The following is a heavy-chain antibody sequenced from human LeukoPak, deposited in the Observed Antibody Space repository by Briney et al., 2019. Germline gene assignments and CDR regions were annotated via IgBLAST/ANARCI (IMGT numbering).Heavy chain of an antibody. J-gene: IGHJ4*02. D-gene: IGHD3-22*01. CDR3: ARVYDSSGYYADY. Sequence: GESLKISCKGSGYSFTSYWIGWVRQMPGKGLERMGIIYPGDSDTRYSPSFQGQVTISADKSISTAYLQWSSLKASDTAMYYCARVYDSSGYYADYWGQGTLVTVSS. CDR2: IYPGDSDT. V-gene: IGHV5-51*01. CDR1: GYSFTSYW.